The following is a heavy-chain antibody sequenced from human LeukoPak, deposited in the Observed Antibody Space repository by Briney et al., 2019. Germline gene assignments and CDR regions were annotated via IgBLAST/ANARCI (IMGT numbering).Heavy chain of an antibody. D-gene: IGHD1-26*01. CDR3: ARASGRSFDY. CDR2: ISGSGGST. Sequence: GGSLRLSCAASGFTFSSYAMSWVRQAPGKGLEWVSGISGSGGSTYYTDSVKGRFTISRDTSKNTLYLQMNSPRAEDTAVYYCARASGRSFDYWGQGTLVTVSS. V-gene: IGHV3-23*01. J-gene: IGHJ4*02. CDR1: GFTFSSYA.